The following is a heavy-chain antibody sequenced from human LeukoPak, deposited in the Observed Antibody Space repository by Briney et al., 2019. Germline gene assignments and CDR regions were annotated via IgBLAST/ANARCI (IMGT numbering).Heavy chain of an antibody. Sequence: SETLSLTCTVSGGSISYGSYYWSWIRQPAGKGLEWIGRISTSGSTNYNPSLKSRVTISVDTSKNQFSLKLSSVTAADTAVYYCARWRIAVAALDYWGQGTLVTVSS. CDR1: GGSISYGSYY. J-gene: IGHJ4*02. V-gene: IGHV4-61*02. CDR3: ARWRIAVAALDY. CDR2: ISTSGST. D-gene: IGHD6-19*01.